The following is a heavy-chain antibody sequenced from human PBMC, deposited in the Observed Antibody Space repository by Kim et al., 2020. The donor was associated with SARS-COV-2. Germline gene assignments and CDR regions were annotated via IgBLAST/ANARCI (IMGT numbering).Heavy chain of an antibody. V-gene: IGHV3-21*01. CDR3: ARHGGVATPTGGLDRWLQLPDIINYYYGMDD. CDR2: ISSSSSYI. J-gene: IGHJ6*02. D-gene: IGHD5-12*01. CDR1: GFTFSSYS. Sequence: GGSLRLSCAASGFTFSSYSMNWVRQAPGKGLEWVSSISSSSSYIYYADSVKGRFTISRDNAKNSLYLQMNSLRAEDTAVYYCARHGGVATPTGGLDRWLQLPDIINYYYGMDDWGQGTTVTVSS.